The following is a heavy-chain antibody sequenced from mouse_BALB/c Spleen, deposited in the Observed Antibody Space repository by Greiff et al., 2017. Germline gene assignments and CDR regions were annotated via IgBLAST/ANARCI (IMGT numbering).Heavy chain of an antibody. CDR3: ARAGIYYDYDDAMDY. D-gene: IGHD2-4*01. J-gene: IGHJ4*01. Sequence: EVQLQQSGAELVKPGASVKLSWTASGFNIQDTYMHWVKQRPEQGLEWIGRIDPANGNTKYDPKFQGKATITADTSSNTAYLQLSSLTSEDTAVYYCARAGIYYDYDDAMDYWGQGTSVTVSS. CDR1: GFNIQDTY. CDR2: IDPANGNT. V-gene: IGHV14-3*02.